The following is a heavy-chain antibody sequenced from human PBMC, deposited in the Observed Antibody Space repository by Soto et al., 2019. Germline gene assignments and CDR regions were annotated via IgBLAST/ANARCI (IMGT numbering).Heavy chain of an antibody. CDR3: ASIAAPGTTHFDF. Sequence: PSETLSLTCTVSGGSLGSSSYYWGWIRQSPGKGLEWIGNIYYSGNTFYNSSLKSRVTISVDTSKNQFYLHLSSVTAADTAIFYCASIAAPGTTHFDFWGQGTLVTVSS. V-gene: IGHV4-39*01. D-gene: IGHD6-13*01. J-gene: IGHJ4*02. CDR1: GGSLGSSSYY. CDR2: IYYSGNT.